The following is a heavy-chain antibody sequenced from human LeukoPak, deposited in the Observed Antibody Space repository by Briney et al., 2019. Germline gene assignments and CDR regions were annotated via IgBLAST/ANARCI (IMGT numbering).Heavy chain of an antibody. CDR3: AKDPTPGYSSSWYCRD. CDR1: GFTFSSYG. D-gene: IGHD6-13*01. V-gene: IGHV3-30*02. CDR2: IRYDGSNK. Sequence: GGSLRLSCAASGFTFSSYGMHWVRQAPGKGLEWVAFIRYDGSNKYYADSVKGRFTISRDNSKNTLYLQMYSLRAEDTAVYYCAKDPTPGYSSSWYCRDWGQGTLVTVSS. J-gene: IGHJ4*02.